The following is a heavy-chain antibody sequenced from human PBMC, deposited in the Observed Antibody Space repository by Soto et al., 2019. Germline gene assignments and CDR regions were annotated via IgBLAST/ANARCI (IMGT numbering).Heavy chain of an antibody. CDR1: GFSFRSDW. D-gene: IGHD1-26*01. V-gene: IGHV3-7*04. J-gene: IGHJ4*02. Sequence: EDQLVESGGGLVQPGGSLRLTCAVSGFSFRSDWMNWVRQAPGKGLEWVAHTNQDGSEKYYLDSVKGRFTIFRDNAKNPLFLKMNGLRAEDTAVYYCSGGVGDAIWGQGTLVTVSS. CDR2: TNQDGSEK. CDR3: SGGVGDAI.